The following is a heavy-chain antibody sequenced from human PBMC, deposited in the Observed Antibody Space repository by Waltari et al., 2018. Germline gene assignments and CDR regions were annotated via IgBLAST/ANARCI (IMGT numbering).Heavy chain of an antibody. CDR2: IKGDESET. CDR1: GFTFSNYW. Sequence: EVQLMESGGGLVQPGGSLRLSCSASGFTFSNYWMSWVRQAPGKGLGWVASIKGDESETQYVDSVKGRFTISRDNAKKLLSLQMNSLRAEDTAVYYCARQLSDWGFDYWGQGTLVTVSS. CDR3: ARQLSDWGFDY. D-gene: IGHD2-21*02. J-gene: IGHJ4*02. V-gene: IGHV3-7*04.